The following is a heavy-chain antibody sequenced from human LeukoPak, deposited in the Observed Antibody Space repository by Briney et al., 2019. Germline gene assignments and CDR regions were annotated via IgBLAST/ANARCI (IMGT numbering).Heavy chain of an antibody. D-gene: IGHD3-22*01. CDR2: ISAYNGNT. J-gene: IGHJ4*02. Sequence: ASVKVSCKASGYTFTSYGISWVRQAPGQGLEWMGWISAYNGNTNYAQKLLGRVTMTTDTSTSTAYMELRSLRSDDTAVYYCARSVYYYDSSGYYYPSYFDYWGQGTLVTVSS. CDR1: GYTFTSYG. CDR3: ARSVYYYDSSGYYYPSYFDY. V-gene: IGHV1-18*01.